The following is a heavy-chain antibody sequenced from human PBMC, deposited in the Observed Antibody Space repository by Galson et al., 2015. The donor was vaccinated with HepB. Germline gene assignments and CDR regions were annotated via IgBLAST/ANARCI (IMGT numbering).Heavy chain of an antibody. CDR3: ARDRFRPEVVVRGSLYYGMDV. CDR1: GYTFTSYG. Sequence: SVKVSCKASGYTFTSYGISWVRQAPGQGLEWMGWISAYNGNTNYAQKFQGRVTITADKSTSTAYMELSSLRSEDTAVYYCARDRFRPEVVVRGSLYYGMDVWGQGTTVTVSS. CDR2: ISAYNGNT. J-gene: IGHJ6*02. V-gene: IGHV1-18*04. D-gene: IGHD3-10*01.